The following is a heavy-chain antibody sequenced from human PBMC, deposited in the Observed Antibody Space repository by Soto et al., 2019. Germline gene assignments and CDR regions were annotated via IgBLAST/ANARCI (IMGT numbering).Heavy chain of an antibody. CDR2: VSPTGDTV. Sequence: VQVVASGGGLVQPGRSLRLSCAVSGFRFEQYVMHWVRQAPGKGLECVSTVSPTGDTVAYADSVEGRFTVSRDNAKNALYLQMNSLKGDETVCYYCLKHAPNASIDDWGQGTLVTVSS. CDR1: GFRFEQYV. CDR3: LKHAPNASIDD. J-gene: IGHJ4*02. V-gene: IGHV3-9*01. D-gene: IGHD3-16*01.